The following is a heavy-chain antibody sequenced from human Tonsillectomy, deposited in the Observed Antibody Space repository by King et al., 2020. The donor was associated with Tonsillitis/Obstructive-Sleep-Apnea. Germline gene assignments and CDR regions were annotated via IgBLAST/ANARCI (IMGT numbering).Heavy chain of an antibody. V-gene: IGHV3-74*01. Sequence: VQLVESGGGLVQPGGSLRLSCAASGFTFSSYWMHWVRQAPGKGLVWVSRIKRDGSSTSYADSVKGRFTISRDNAKNTRYLQMNSLRAEDTAVYYCTREAGRSYYMDVWGKGTTVTVSS. D-gene: IGHD3-10*01. CDR1: GFTFSSYW. CDR2: IKRDGSST. J-gene: IGHJ6*03. CDR3: TREAGRSYYMDV.